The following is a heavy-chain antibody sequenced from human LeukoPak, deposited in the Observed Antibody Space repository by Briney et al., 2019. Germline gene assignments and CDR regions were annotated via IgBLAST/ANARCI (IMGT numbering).Heavy chain of an antibody. D-gene: IGHD5-18*01. CDR2: IYTSGST. V-gene: IGHV4-4*07. CDR3: ARDPGYSYGPYYFDY. J-gene: IGHJ4*02. Sequence: SETLSLTCTVSGGSISSYYWSWIRQPAGKGLEWIGRIYTSGSTNYNPSLKSRVTMSVVTSKNQFSLKLSCVTAADTAVYYCARDPGYSYGPYYFDYWGQGTLVTVSS. CDR1: GGSISSYY.